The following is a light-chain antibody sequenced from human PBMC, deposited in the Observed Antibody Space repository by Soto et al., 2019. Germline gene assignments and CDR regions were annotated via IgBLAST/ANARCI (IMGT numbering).Light chain of an antibody. CDR3: QQLNYWPRIT. J-gene: IGKJ5*01. CDR1: QSVGTH. Sequence: EIVLTQSPATLSLSPGERGTLACWCSQSVGTHLAWHQQRPGQAPRLLVYGASTRASGLPPRFSGSGSGADFTLTISSLQSEDFAVYYCQQLNYWPRITVGQGTRLEI. V-gene: IGKV3-15*01. CDR2: GAS.